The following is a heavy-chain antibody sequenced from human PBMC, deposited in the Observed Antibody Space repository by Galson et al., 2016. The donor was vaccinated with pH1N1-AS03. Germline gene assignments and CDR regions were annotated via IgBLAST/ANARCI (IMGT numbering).Heavy chain of an antibody. D-gene: IGHD3-3*01. V-gene: IGHV3-30*04. CDR1: GFTFSNYA. J-gene: IGHJ3*02. Sequence: SLRLSCAASGFTFSNYAINWVRQAPGKGLEWVAVISNDGSNQYYADSVKGRFTISRDDSKNTLYLQMDSLRVEDTAVYYCARGVVVGLGFDIWGQGTMVTVSS. CDR3: ARGVVVGLGFDI. CDR2: ISNDGSNQ.